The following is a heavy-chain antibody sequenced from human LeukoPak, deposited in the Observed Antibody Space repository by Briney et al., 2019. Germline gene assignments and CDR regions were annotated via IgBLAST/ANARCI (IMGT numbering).Heavy chain of an antibody. V-gene: IGHV1-8*03. CDR2: MNPNSGNT. J-gene: IGHJ3*02. CDR1: GYTFTSYD. D-gene: IGHD3-3*01. CDR3: ARATTGDGGYYTAFDI. Sequence: APVKVSCKASGYTFTSYDINWVRQATGQGLEWMGWMNPNSGNTGYAQKFQGRVTITRNTSISTAYMELSSLRSEDTAVYYCARATTGDGGYYTAFDIWGQGTMVTVSS.